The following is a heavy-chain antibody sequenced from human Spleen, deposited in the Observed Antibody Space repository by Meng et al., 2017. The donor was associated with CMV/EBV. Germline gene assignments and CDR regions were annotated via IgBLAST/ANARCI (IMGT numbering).Heavy chain of an antibody. D-gene: IGHD1-7*01. J-gene: IGHJ4*02. V-gene: IGHV3-48*03. CDR2: ISSSGSTI. CDR1: GFTFSSYE. Sequence: GGSLRLSCAASGFTFSSYEMNWVRQAPGKGLEWVSYISSSGSTIYYADSVKGRFTMSRDNAKNSLDLQMNSLRAEDTAVYYCARCNWKYGINDFWGQGTLVTVSS. CDR3: ARCNWKYGINDF.